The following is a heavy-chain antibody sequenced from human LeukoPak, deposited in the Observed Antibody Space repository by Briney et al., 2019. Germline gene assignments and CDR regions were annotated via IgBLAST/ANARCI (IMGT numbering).Heavy chain of an antibody. D-gene: IGHD3-9*01. CDR1: GGSISSHY. CDR2: IYYSGST. Sequence: SEALSLTCTVSGGSISSHYWSWIRQPPGKGLEWIGYIYYSGSTNYNPSLKSRVTISVDTSKNQFSLKLSSVTAADTAVYYCARSASRYFDWFPEDYWGQGPLVTVSS. J-gene: IGHJ4*02. CDR3: ARSASRYFDWFPEDY. V-gene: IGHV4-59*11.